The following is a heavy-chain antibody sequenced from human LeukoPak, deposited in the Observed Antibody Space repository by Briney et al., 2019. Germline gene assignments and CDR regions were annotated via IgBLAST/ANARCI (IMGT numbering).Heavy chain of an antibody. J-gene: IGHJ4*02. V-gene: IGHV3-23*01. CDR3: AKDGQEIGSPDYFDS. Sequence: GGSLRLSCTASGFTLSSYSMNWVRQAPGKGLEWVSGISGSGSATYYADSVKGRFAISRDNSKNTLFLLMNSLRVEDTAVYYCAKDGQEIGSPDYFDSWGQGTLLTVSS. CDR2: ISGSGSAT. D-gene: IGHD2/OR15-2a*01. CDR1: GFTLSSYS.